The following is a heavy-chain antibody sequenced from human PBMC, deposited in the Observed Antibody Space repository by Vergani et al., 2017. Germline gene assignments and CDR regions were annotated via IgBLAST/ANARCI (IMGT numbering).Heavy chain of an antibody. Sequence: EVQLLESGGGLVQPGGSLRLSCAASGFTFSSYAMSWVRQPPGKGLEWVSASSGSGGSTYYADSVKGRFTISRDNYKNTLYQHMNRLRAEDTAAYYCAKVRAPAGIWTAFDYWGQGTLVTVSS. D-gene: IGHD6-13*01. J-gene: IGHJ4*02. CDR1: GFTFSSYA. CDR3: AKVRAPAGIWTAFDY. V-gene: IGHV3-23*01. CDR2: SSGSGGST.